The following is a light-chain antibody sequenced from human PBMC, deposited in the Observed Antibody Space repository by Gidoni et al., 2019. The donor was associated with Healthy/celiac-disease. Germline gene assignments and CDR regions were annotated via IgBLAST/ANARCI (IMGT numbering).Light chain of an antibody. CDR1: QSVSSSY. Sequence: PGERVTLSCRASQSVSSSYLTWYQQKPGQAPRLLFYGASTRATSIPARFSGSGSGTDFTLTISSLQPEDFAVYYCQQDYNLLTFGGGTKVEIK. J-gene: IGKJ4*01. CDR2: GAS. V-gene: IGKV3D-7*01. CDR3: QQDYNLLT.